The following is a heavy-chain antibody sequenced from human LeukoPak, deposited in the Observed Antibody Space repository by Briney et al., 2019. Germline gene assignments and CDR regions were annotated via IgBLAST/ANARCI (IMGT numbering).Heavy chain of an antibody. CDR1: GFTVSSYG. CDR3: ARFRGSNGMDV. V-gene: IGHV3-74*01. J-gene: IGHJ6*02. CDR2: ISSDGSST. Sequence: PGGSLRLSCAASGFTVSSYGMHWVSQAPGKGLVWVSRISSDGSSTIYADSVKGRFTIARDNAENSLYLQMNSLSAEDTAVYYCARFRGSNGMDVWGQGTSVTVSS.